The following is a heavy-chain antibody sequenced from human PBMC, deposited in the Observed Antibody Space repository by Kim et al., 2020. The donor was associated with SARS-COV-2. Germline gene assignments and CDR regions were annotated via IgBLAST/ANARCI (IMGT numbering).Heavy chain of an antibody. J-gene: IGHJ4*02. Sequence: GGSLRLSCAASGFSFSDSYLDWIRQAPGRGLEWVGRITNKHMSHTTEYAASVKGRFIISRDDSKNSLYLQMDSLQTEDTAVYYCARENYYKLDYWGQGTLVTASS. CDR1: GFSFSDSY. V-gene: IGHV3-72*01. CDR3: ARENYYKLDY. D-gene: IGHD3-22*01. CDR2: ITNKHMSHTT.